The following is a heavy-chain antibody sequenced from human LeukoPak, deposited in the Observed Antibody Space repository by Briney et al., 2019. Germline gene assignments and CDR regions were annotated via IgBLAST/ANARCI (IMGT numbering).Heavy chain of an antibody. V-gene: IGHV4-30-4*08. CDR2: IFYSGST. D-gene: IGHD1-26*01. J-gene: IGHJ3*01. CDR1: GGSISSGDSY. Sequence: SETLSLTCIASGGSISSGDSYWSWIRQSPGKGLEWIGNIFYSGSTSYKSSLKSRSLISVDPSRNQFSLRLTSVTAADTAVYYGVRVGQWGGPFDVWGQGIMVTVSS. CDR3: VRVGQWGGPFDV.